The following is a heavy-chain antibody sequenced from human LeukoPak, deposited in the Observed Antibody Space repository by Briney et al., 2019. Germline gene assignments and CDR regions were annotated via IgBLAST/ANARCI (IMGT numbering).Heavy chain of an antibody. Sequence: ASVKVSCKASGYTFTGYYMHWVRQAPGQGLEWMGWINPNSGGTSYAQKFQGRVTMTRDTSISTAYMELSRLRSDDTAVYYCARDKVSYYGSGSFVYWGQGTLVTVSS. CDR2: INPNSGGT. D-gene: IGHD3-10*01. CDR3: ARDKVSYYGSGSFVY. CDR1: GYTFTGYY. J-gene: IGHJ4*02. V-gene: IGHV1-2*02.